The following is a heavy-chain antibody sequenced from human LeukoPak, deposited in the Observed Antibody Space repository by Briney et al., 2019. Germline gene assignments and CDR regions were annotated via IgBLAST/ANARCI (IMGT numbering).Heavy chain of an antibody. CDR1: GFTFSTFA. J-gene: IGHJ5*02. D-gene: IGHD3-10*02. CDR3: TKDQENYYVPPRFDP. CDR2: ISGSGGSI. Sequence: PGGSLRLSCAASGFTFSTFAMSWVRQAPGKGLEWVSSISGSGGSIYYADSVKGRFTISRDNSEKTLYLQMNSLRVEDTGVYYSTKDQENYYVPPRFDPWGQGTLVTVSS. V-gene: IGHV3-23*01.